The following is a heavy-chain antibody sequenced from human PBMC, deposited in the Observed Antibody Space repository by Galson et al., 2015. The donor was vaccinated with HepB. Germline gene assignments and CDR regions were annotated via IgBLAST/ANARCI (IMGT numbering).Heavy chain of an antibody. V-gene: IGHV5-10-1*01. CDR3: ARQAYYYGSGNTDAVNYYYYGMDV. Sequence: QSGAEVKKPGESLRISCKGSGYSFTSYWISWVRQMPGKGLEWMGRIDPSDSYTNYSPSFQGHVTISADKSISTAYLQWSSLKASDTAMYYCARQAYYYGSGNTDAVNYYYYGMDVWGQGTTVTVSS. J-gene: IGHJ6*02. D-gene: IGHD3-10*01. CDR2: IDPSDSYT. CDR1: GYSFTSYW.